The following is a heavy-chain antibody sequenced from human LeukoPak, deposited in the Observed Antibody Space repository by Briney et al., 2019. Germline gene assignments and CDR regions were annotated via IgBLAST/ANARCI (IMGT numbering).Heavy chain of an antibody. D-gene: IGHD2-2*01. CDR1: GFTFSSYA. J-gene: IGHJ4*02. CDR2: ISGSGGST. Sequence: GGSLRLSCAASGFTFSSYAMSWVRQAPGKGLEWVSAISGSGGSTCYADSVKGRFTISRDNSKNTLYLQMNSLRAEDTAVYYCAKDLPDIVVVPAAISKFDYWGQGTLVTVSS. V-gene: IGHV3-23*01. CDR3: AKDLPDIVVVPAAISKFDY.